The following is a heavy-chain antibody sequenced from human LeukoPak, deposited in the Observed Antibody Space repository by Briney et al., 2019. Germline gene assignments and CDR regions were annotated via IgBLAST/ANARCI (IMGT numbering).Heavy chain of an antibody. J-gene: IGHJ3*02. CDR1: GFTFSSYW. Sequence: GGSLRLSCAASGFTFSSYWMHSVRQAPGKGLVWVSRINSDGSGTNHADAVKGRFTISRDNAKNTLYLQMNSLRAENTAVYYCARISSYAFDIWGQGTRVTVSS. D-gene: IGHD6-13*01. CDR3: ARISSYAFDI. V-gene: IGHV3-74*01. CDR2: INSDGSGT.